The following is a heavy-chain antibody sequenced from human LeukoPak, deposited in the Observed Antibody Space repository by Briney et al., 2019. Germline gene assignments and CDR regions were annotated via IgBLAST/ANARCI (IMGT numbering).Heavy chain of an antibody. V-gene: IGHV3-48*01. J-gene: IGHJ5*02. CDR1: GFTFSSYS. Sequence: PGGSLRLSCAASGFTFSSYSMNWVRQAPGKGLEWVSYISSSSSTIYYADSVKVRFTISRDNAKNSLYLQMNSLRAEDTAVYYCARDPGVPAFDPWGQGTLVTVSS. CDR3: ARDPGVPAFDP. CDR2: ISSSSSTI. D-gene: IGHD2-2*01.